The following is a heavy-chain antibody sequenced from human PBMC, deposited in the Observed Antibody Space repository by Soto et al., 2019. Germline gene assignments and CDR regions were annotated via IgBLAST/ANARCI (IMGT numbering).Heavy chain of an antibody. CDR2: ISYDGSNK. J-gene: IGHJ6*02. CDR1: GFTFSGYG. V-gene: IGHV3-30*18. CDR3: AKDHYGLSYYYYGMDV. D-gene: IGHD3-16*01. Sequence: GGSLRLSCAASGFTFSGYGMHWVRQAPGKGLEWVAVISYDGSNKYYADSVKGRFTISRDNSKNTLYLQMNSLRAEGTAVYYCAKDHYGLSYYYYGMDVWGQGTTVTVSS.